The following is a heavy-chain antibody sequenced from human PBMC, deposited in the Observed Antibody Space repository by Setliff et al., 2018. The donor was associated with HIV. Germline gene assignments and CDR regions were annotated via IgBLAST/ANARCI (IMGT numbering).Heavy chain of an antibody. CDR3: ARAPSRPYYDLLAGSPGAIPHLLFDI. CDR1: AGSFSGYS. V-gene: IGHV4-34*10. J-gene: IGHJ3*02. D-gene: IGHD3-9*01. Sequence: PSETLSLTCVVYAGSFSGYSWTWIRQPPGKGLEWIGEIYHSGSANRNPSLMGRVTMSVDTAKNQFSLELSSVTAADTAVYYCARAPSRPYYDLLAGSPGAIPHLLFDIWGQGTMVTVSS. CDR2: IYHSGSA.